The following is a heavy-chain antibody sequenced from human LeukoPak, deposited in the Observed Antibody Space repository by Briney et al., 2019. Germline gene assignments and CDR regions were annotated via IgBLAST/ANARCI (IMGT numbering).Heavy chain of an antibody. CDR1: GGSLSSRNYY. J-gene: IGHJ4*02. D-gene: IGHD6-19*01. CDR2: IYYTGST. V-gene: IGHV4-39*07. CDR3: ERGGRQWLMYFDY. Sequence: SETLSLTCTVSGGSLSSRNYYWGWIRQSPGKGLEWIGSIYYTGSTYYNPSLKRRVTISLDTSKNQFSLKLSSVTAADTAVYYCERGGRQWLMYFDYWDQGTLVTVSS.